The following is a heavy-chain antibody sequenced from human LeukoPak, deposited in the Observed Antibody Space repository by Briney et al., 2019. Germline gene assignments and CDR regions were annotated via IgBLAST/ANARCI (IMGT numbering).Heavy chain of an antibody. CDR3: ARDPYYYDSSGYYYGDY. CDR2: ISSSGSTI. V-gene: IGHV3-11*01. CDR1: GFTFSDYY. Sequence: GGSLRLSCAASGFTFSDYYMSWIRQAPGKGLEWVSYISSSGSTIYYADSAKGRFTISRDNAKNSLYLQMNSLRAEDTAVYYCARDPYYYDSSGYYYGDYWGQGTLVTVSS. J-gene: IGHJ4*02. D-gene: IGHD3-22*01.